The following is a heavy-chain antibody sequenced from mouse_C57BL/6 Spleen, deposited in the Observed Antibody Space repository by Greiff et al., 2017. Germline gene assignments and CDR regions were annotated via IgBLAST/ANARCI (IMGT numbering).Heavy chain of an antibody. V-gene: IGHV5-6*01. J-gene: IGHJ4*01. Sequence: EVQRVESGGDLVKPGGSLKLSCAASGFTFSSYGMSWVRQTPDKRLEWVATISSGGSYTYYPDSVKGRFTISRDNAKNTLYLQMSSLKSEDTAMYYCARHEDDNYRYYAMDYWGQGTSVTVSS. CDR3: ARHEDDNYRYYAMDY. CDR1: GFTFSSYG. D-gene: IGHD2-1*01. CDR2: ISSGGSYT.